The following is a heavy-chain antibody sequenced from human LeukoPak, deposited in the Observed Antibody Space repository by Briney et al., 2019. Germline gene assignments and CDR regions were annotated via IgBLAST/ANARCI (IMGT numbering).Heavy chain of an antibody. CDR1: GYPIRSGDY. J-gene: IGHJ4*02. CDR3: SRNRSVTTPPGFDH. CDR2: IYHSGST. D-gene: IGHD4-17*01. V-gene: IGHV4-38-2*01. Sequence: PSETLSLTCAVSGYPIRSGDYWGWIRQSPGKGLEWIGSIYHSGSTHYNPSLKSRVTISVDTSKNQFSLMLSSVTAPDTAVYYCSRNRSVTTPPGFDHWGQGTLVTVSS.